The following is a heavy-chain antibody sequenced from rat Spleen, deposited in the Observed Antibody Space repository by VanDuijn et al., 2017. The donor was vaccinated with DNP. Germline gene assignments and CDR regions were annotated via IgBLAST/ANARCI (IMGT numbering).Heavy chain of an antibody. Sequence: EVQLVESGGGLVQPGRSLKLSCAASGFTFSNYGLHWIRQAPTKGLEWVASISYDGGRTYYPDSVKGRFTTSRDNAKNTLYLLMNSLRSEDTATYYCATLTTEGIVRIPWFAYWGQGTLVTVSS. CDR2: ISYDGGRT. J-gene: IGHJ3*01. V-gene: IGHV5-19*01. D-gene: IGHD1-11*01. CDR1: GFTFSNYG. CDR3: ATLTTEGIVRIPWFAY.